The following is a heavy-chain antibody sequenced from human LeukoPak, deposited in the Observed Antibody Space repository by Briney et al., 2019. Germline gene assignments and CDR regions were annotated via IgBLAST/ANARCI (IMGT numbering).Heavy chain of an antibody. CDR1: GFTFSSYS. CDR2: ISSSSSYI. Sequence: VGSLRLSCAASGFTFSSYSMNWVRQAPGKGLEWVSSISSSSSYIYYADSVKGRFTISRDNAKNSLYLQMNSLRAEDTAVYYCARLGSGWSDFYYYYYYYMDVWGKGTTVTVSS. CDR3: ARLGSGWSDFYYYYYYYMDV. V-gene: IGHV3-21*01. D-gene: IGHD6-19*01. J-gene: IGHJ6*03.